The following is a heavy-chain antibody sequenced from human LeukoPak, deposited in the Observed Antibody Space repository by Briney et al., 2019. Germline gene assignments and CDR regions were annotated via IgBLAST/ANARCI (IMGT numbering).Heavy chain of an antibody. J-gene: IGHJ4*02. CDR2: IYYSGST. CDR3: ARGRGFDY. Sequence: SETLSLTCTVSGGSISSSSYYWGWIRQPPGKGLEWIGSIYYSGSTYYNPSLKSRVTISVDTSKNQFSLKLSSVTAADTAVYYCARGRGFDYWGQGTLVTVSS. V-gene: IGHV4-39*07. D-gene: IGHD3-10*01. CDR1: GGSISSSSYY.